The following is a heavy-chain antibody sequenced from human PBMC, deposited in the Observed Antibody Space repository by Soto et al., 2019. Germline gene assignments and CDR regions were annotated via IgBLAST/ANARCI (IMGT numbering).Heavy chain of an antibody. CDR2: ISAYNGNT. D-gene: IGHD6-13*01. Sequence: ASVKVSCKASGYTFTSYGISWVRQAPGQGLEWMGWISAYNGNTNYAQKLQGRVTMTTDTSTSTAYMELRSLRSDDTAVYYCASSEAAAGWAYFDYWGQGTLVTVSS. CDR3: ASSEAAAGWAYFDY. CDR1: GYTFTSYG. V-gene: IGHV1-18*01. J-gene: IGHJ4*02.